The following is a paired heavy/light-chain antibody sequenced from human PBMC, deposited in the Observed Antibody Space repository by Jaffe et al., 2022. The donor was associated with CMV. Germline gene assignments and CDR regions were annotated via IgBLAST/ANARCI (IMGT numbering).Heavy chain of an antibody. D-gene: IGHD6-6*01. CDR1: GYTFTSYA. CDR2: INAGNGNT. J-gene: IGHJ4*02. V-gene: IGHV1-3*01. Sequence: QVQLVQSGAEVKKPGASVKVSCKASGYTFTSYAMHWVRQAPGQRLEWMGWINAGNGNTKYSQKFQGRVTISRDTSATTAYMELSSLRSEDTAVYYCSRDKARDYSSSSLFDYWGQGTLVTVSS. CDR3: SRDKARDYSSSSLFDY.
Light chain of an antibody. Sequence: DIVMTQSPDSLAVSLGERATINCKSSQSVLYSSNNKNYLAWYQQKSGQPPKLLIYWASTRESGVPDRFSGSGSGTDFTLTISSLQAEDVAVYYCQQYYSTLAITFGQGTRLEIK. V-gene: IGKV4-1*01. CDR2: WAS. J-gene: IGKJ5*01. CDR3: QQYYSTLAIT. CDR1: QSVLYSSNNKNY.